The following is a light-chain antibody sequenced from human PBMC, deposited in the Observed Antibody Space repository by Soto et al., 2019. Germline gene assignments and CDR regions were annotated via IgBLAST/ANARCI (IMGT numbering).Light chain of an antibody. CDR2: AAS. V-gene: IGKV1-39*01. CDR1: QSISSY. CDR3: QQSYSTPFT. Sequence: DIQMTQSPSSLSASVGDRVTITCRASQSISSYLNWYQQKPGKAPKLLIYAASSLQSGVPSRFSGSGSGTDFTPTISSLQPGDFATYYCQQSYSTPFTFGPGTKVDIK. J-gene: IGKJ3*01.